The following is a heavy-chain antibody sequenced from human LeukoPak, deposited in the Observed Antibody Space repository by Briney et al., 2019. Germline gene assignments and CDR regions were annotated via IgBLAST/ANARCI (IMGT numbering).Heavy chain of an antibody. CDR2: INPSGGST. J-gene: IGHJ3*02. CDR3: AKETSSRFGGVIADALDI. Sequence: GASVKVSCKTSGYTFTNYYLHWVRQAPGQGLEWMGIINPSGGSTSYAQKFQGRVTMTTNTRTSTVYMELSSLTSEDTAVYYCAKETSSRFGGVIADALDIWGQGTVVAVSS. V-gene: IGHV1-46*01. CDR1: GYTFTNYY. D-gene: IGHD3-16*02.